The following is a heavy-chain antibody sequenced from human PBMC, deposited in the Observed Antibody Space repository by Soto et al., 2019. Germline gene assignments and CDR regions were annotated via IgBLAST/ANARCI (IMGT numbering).Heavy chain of an antibody. CDR1: GYTFTSYY. Sequence: QVQLVQSGAEVKKPGASVKVSCKASGYTFTSYYMHWVRQAPGQGLEWMGIINPSRGSTSYAQKFQGRVTLTRDTSTSTVYMELSILRSEDTAVYYCARSLGQGVPAAMFPPPANWFDPWGQGTLVTVSS. CDR3: ARSLGQGVPAAMFPPPANWFDP. J-gene: IGHJ5*02. CDR2: INPSRGST. D-gene: IGHD2-2*01. V-gene: IGHV1-46*03.